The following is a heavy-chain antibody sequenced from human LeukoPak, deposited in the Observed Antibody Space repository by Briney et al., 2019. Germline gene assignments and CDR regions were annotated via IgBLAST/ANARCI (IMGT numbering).Heavy chain of an antibody. D-gene: IGHD6-13*01. Sequence: ASVKVSCKASGFTFTSSAMQWVRQARGQRLEWIGWIVVGSGNTNYAQKFQERVTITRDMSTSTAYMELSSLRSEDTAVYYCARGGLGSSWYQPLDYWGQGTLVTVSS. CDR3: ARGGLGSSWYQPLDY. J-gene: IGHJ4*02. CDR1: GFTFTSSA. CDR2: IVVGSGNT. V-gene: IGHV1-58*02.